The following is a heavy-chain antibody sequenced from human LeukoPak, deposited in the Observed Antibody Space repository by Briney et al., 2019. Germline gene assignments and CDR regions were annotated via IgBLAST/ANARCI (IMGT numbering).Heavy chain of an antibody. D-gene: IGHD1-14*01. Sequence: PGGSLRLSCAASGFTFSSYSMNWVRQAPGKGLEWVSYIRSSGTTIYYADSVKGRFTISRDNTKNSLYLQMNSLRADDTAVYYCARDPLPPVTDAFDIWGQGTMVAVSS. CDR2: IRSSGTTI. V-gene: IGHV3-48*04. CDR3: ARDPLPPVTDAFDI. J-gene: IGHJ3*02. CDR1: GFTFSSYS.